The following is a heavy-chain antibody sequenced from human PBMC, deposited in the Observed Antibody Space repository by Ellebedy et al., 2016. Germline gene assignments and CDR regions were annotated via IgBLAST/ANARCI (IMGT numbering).Heavy chain of an antibody. CDR1: GFTFSSYA. V-gene: IGHV3-30-3*01. D-gene: IGHD3-16*01. CDR2: ISYDGSNK. CDR3: ARDQRLRLGELFALLSRGYYYGMDV. Sequence: GESLKISCEASGFTFSSYAMHWVRQAPGKGLEWVAVISYDGSNKYYADSVKGRFTISRDNSKNTLYLQMNSLRAEDTAVYYCARDQRLRLGELFALLSRGYYYGMDVWGQGTTVTVSS. J-gene: IGHJ6*02.